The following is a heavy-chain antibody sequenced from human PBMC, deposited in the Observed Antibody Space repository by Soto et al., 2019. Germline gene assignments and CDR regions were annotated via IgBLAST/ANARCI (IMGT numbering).Heavy chain of an antibody. V-gene: IGHV3-23*01. Sequence: VQLLDSGGHLVQPGGSLRLSCEASGFTFSTYAMNWVRQAPGKRLGWVSSITGGGTDTYYADSVKGRFTISRDNSKNSLYLQMNSLRVEDTALYYCAKDISGRGSFYYYHGLDVWGQGTTVTVSS. CDR2: ITGGGTDT. D-gene: IGHD1-26*01. CDR1: GFTFSTYA. CDR3: AKDISGRGSFYYYHGLDV. J-gene: IGHJ6*02.